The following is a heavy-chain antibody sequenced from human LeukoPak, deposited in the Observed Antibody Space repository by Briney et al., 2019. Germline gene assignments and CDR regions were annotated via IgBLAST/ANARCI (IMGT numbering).Heavy chain of an antibody. CDR1: GYTFTGYY. Sequence: ASVKVSCKASGYTFTGYYMHWVRQAPGQGLEWMGWINSNSGGPTYAQKFQGRVTMTWDTSISTAYMELSRLRSDDTAVYYFARRYCSGGSRYLLFDYWGQGTLVTVSS. CDR2: INSNSGGP. D-gene: IGHD2-15*01. CDR3: ARRYCSGGSRYLLFDY. J-gene: IGHJ4*02. V-gene: IGHV1-2*02.